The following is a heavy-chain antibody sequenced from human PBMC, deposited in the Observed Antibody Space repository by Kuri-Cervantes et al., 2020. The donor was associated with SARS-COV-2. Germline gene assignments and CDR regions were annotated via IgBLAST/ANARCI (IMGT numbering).Heavy chain of an antibody. D-gene: IGHD1-26*01. Sequence: ASVKVSCRASGYTFTDYHLHWVRQAPEQGLEWMGWINVNSGGTDSAQKFQGWVAMTRDTSVSTAYMDLGSLPSDDTAVYYCARGALPREAFDIWGQGTMVTVSS. CDR1: GYTFTDYH. J-gene: IGHJ3*02. CDR2: INVNSGGT. V-gene: IGHV1-2*04. CDR3: ARGALPREAFDI.